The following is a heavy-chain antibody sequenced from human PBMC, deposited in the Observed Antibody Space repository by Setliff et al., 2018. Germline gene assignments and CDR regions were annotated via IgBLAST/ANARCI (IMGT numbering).Heavy chain of an antibody. V-gene: IGHV1-8*02. J-gene: IGHJ6*02. CDR3: ARGRERDYNFWSGYYTYYYYGMDV. Sequence: WASVKVSCKASGYTFTSYDINWVRQAPGQGLEWMGWMNPNSGNTGYAQKFQGRVTMTRNTSISTAYMELSSLRSEDTAVYYCARGRERDYNFWSGYYTYYYYGMDVWGQGTTVTVSS. D-gene: IGHD3-3*01. CDR1: GYTFTSYD. CDR2: MNPNSGNT.